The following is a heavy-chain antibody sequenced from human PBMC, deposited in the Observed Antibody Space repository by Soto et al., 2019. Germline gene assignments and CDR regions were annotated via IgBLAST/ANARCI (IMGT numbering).Heavy chain of an antibody. CDR1: GGSFSGYI. Sequence: PSETLSLTCAVYGGSFSGYIWTWIRQPPGKGLQWIGQINHSGSTYYNPSLKSRVTISVHTSNNQFSLELSSVTAADTAVYYCARGLIRWSYYSGGWYYFDYWGQGTLVTVSS. J-gene: IGHJ4*02. D-gene: IGHD1-26*01. CDR3: ARGLIRWSYYSGGWYYFDY. V-gene: IGHV4-34*01. CDR2: INHSGST.